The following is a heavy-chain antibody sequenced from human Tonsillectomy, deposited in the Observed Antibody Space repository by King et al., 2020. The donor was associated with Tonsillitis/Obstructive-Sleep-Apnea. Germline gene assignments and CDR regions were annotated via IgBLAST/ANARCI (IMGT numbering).Heavy chain of an antibody. CDR1: GYTFTCYG. V-gene: IGHV1-18*01. CDR2: ISAYNGNT. CDR3: ARPTYCTNGVCYLGYSC. Sequence: QLVQSGAEVKKPGASVKVSCKASGYTFTCYGISWVRQAPVQGLEGMGWISAYNGNTNYAQKLQGRVTMTTDTSTSTGYMELGSLRSDDTAVYYCARPTYCTNGVCYLGYSCWGQGTLVTVSS. J-gene: IGHJ4*02. D-gene: IGHD2-8*01.